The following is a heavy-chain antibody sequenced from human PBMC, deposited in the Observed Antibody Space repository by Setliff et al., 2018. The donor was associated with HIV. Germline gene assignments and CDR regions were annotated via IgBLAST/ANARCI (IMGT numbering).Heavy chain of an antibody. CDR3: ARGGGYDRSGYYPFDY. J-gene: IGHJ4*02. CDR2: IYHSGST. CDR1: GYSISSGYY. D-gene: IGHD3-22*01. Sequence: SETLSLTCAVSGYSISSGYYWGWIRQPPGRGLEWIGNIYHSGSTNYNPSLKSRVTMSVDTSKNQFSLKLSSVTAADTAVYYCARGGGYDRSGYYPFDYWGQGTPVTVSS. V-gene: IGHV4-38-2*01.